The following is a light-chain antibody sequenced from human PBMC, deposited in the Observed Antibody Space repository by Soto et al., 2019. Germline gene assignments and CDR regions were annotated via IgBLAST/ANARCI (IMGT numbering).Light chain of an antibody. Sequence: QPVLTQPPSVSGAPGQRVTISCTGSSSNIGAGYDVHWYHQLPGTAPKLLVSTDNHRPSGVPDRLSASKSGASASLAITGLQAEDEAHYYCQSYDKTLTAYVFGTGTKLTVL. CDR1: SSNIGAGYD. CDR2: TDN. V-gene: IGLV1-40*01. CDR3: QSYDKTLTAYV. J-gene: IGLJ1*01.